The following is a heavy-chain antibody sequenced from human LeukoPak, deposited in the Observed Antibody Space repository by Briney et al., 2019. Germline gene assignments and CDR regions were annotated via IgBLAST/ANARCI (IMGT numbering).Heavy chain of an antibody. Sequence: HTGGSLRLSCAASGFTFNTYAMHWVRQAPGKGLEWVAVIAYDGNNKYYADSVKGRFTVSRDNTKNTLYLQMNSLRAEDTAIYYCARDNNWGSTHYWGQGTLVTVSS. CDR3: ARDNNWGSTHY. D-gene: IGHD7-27*01. CDR2: IAYDGNNK. V-gene: IGHV3-30-3*01. CDR1: GFTFNTYA. J-gene: IGHJ4*02.